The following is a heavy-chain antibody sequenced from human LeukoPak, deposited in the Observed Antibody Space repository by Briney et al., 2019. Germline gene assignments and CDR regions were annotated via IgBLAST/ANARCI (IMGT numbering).Heavy chain of an antibody. CDR1: GYTFTSYG. CDR3: ARDGLGGRAMVTEPDY. V-gene: IGHV1-18*04. D-gene: IGHD5-18*01. J-gene: IGHJ4*02. Sequence: ASVKVSCKAFGYTFTSYGISWVRQAPGQGLKWMGWISAYDGNTSYAQKLQGRVTMTTDTSTSTAYMELRSLRSDDTAVYYCARDGLGGRAMVTEPDYWGQGTLVTVSS. CDR2: ISAYDGNT.